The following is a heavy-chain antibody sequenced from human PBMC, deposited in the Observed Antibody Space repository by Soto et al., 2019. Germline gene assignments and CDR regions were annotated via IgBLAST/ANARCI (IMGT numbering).Heavy chain of an antibody. CDR2: ISGGGDNT. CDR3: AKGLSGSGAYQWFDP. V-gene: IGHV3-23*01. CDR1: AFTFSRFA. D-gene: IGHD3-10*01. J-gene: IGHJ5*02. Sequence: EVQLLESGGGLVQPGGSLRLSCAASAFTFSRFAMSWVRQTPGNGMEWVSAISGGGDNTFYADSVKGRFTISRDKSKNPLYMQMNGQRVEDTSVYYCAKGLSGSGAYQWFDPGGQGTLVTVSS.